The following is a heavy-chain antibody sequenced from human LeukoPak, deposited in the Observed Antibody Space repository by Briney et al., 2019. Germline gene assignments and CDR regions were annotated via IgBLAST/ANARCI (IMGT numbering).Heavy chain of an antibody. V-gene: IGHV3-23*01. J-gene: IGHJ4*02. D-gene: IGHD4/OR15-4a*01. CDR2: FSGSGTTA. Sequence: GGSLRLSCAASGFTFSNNDMSWLRQAPGKGLEWVAGFSGSGTTAHYADSVRGRFTISRAKSTGKLSLRMNSPQAEDADICDCARLLWWFDYWGQGTLGTVSS. CDR3: ARLLWWFDY. CDR1: GFTFSNND.